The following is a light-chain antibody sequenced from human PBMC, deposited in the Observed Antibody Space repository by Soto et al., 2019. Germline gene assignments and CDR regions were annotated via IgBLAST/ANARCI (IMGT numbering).Light chain of an antibody. CDR2: KAS. Sequence: DIQMTQSPSTLSASVGDRVTITCRASQSISSWLAWYQQKPGKAPKLLIYKASSLESGVPSRFSGSGSGTEFTLTISILQHDDFATYYCQQYKSYPYTFGQGTKLEIK. V-gene: IGKV1-5*03. CDR3: QQYKSYPYT. CDR1: QSISSW. J-gene: IGKJ2*01.